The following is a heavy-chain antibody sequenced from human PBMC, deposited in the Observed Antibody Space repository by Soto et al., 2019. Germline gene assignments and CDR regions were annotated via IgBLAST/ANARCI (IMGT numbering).Heavy chain of an antibody. CDR3: AQMSSTDSYDPVSF. Sequence: QVQLVESGGGVVKPGGSLRLSCSASGFSFSDYYMTWVRQAPGKGLEWISYISGSGTNIYYAESVEGRFTISRDNARNSVHLQMNDLRGGDTARYFCAQMSSTDSYDPVSFWGQGTLVTVSS. J-gene: IGHJ4*02. V-gene: IGHV3-11*01. D-gene: IGHD2-2*01. CDR2: ISGSGTNI. CDR1: GFSFSDYY.